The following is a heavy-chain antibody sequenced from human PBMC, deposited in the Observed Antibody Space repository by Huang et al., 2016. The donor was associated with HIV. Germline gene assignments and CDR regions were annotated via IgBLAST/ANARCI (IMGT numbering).Heavy chain of an antibody. Sequence: QVQLVQSGAEVKKPGSSVKVSCKASGGTFSSYVISWVRQAPGQGLELMGGITPIFDKTNYAQKVQGRVTIIADESTRTAYMEMSSLRPEDTATYYCATGPRGSGSFNWGQGTLVIVSS. D-gene: IGHD1-26*01. J-gene: IGHJ4*02. CDR1: GGTFSSYV. V-gene: IGHV1-69*01. CDR3: ATGPRGSGSFN. CDR2: ITPIFDKT.